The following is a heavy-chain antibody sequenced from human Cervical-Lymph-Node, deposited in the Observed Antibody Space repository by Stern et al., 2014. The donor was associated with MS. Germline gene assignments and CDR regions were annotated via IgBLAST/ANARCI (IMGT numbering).Heavy chain of an antibody. CDR3: ARDVSLVEMATIKDQGFDP. J-gene: IGHJ5*02. D-gene: IGHD5-24*01. CDR2: INPSGGST. CDR1: GYTFTSYY. V-gene: IGHV1-46*01. Sequence: QVQLVQSGAEVKKPGASVKVSCKASGYTFTSYYMHWVRQAPGQGLEWMGIINPSGGSTSYAQKFQGRVTMTRDTSTSTVYMELSSLRSEDTAVYYCARDVSLVEMATIKDQGFDPWGQGTLVTVSS.